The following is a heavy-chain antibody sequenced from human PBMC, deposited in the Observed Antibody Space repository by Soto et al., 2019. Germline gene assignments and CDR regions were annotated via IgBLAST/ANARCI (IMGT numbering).Heavy chain of an antibody. CDR3: ARFSTRNDYGDVFDY. CDR1: GFTFSTYS. J-gene: IGHJ4*02. CDR2: IRSGSHRK. Sequence: SLRLSCAASGFTFSTYSINWVRQAPGKGLEWVASIRSGSHRKYYADSVQGRFIISRDNDKNYLYLQMHSLRAEDTAVYYCARFSTRNDYGDVFDYWGQGTLVTVSS. D-gene: IGHD4-17*01. V-gene: IGHV3-21*01.